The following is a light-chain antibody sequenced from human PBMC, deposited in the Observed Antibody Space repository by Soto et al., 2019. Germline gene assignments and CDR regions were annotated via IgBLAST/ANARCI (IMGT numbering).Light chain of an antibody. CDR3: QQSYSPLYT. V-gene: IGKV1-39*01. CDR2: AAS. CDR1: QSISTY. Sequence: DIQMTQSPSSLSASVGDRVTITCRASQSISTYLYWYQQKPGKAPKLLIYAASSLQSGVPSRFSGSGSGTDFTLTINSLQPEDFATYYCQQSYSPLYTFGQGTKLEIK. J-gene: IGKJ2*01.